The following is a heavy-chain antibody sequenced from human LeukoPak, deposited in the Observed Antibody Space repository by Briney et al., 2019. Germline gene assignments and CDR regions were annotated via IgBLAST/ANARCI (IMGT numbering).Heavy chain of an antibody. CDR3: ARGSGADIVVVPAAIFDY. Sequence: PSETLSLTCAVYGGSFSGYYWSWIRQPPGEGLEWIGEINHSGSTNYNPSLKSRVTISVDTSKNQFSLKLSSVTAADTAVYYCARGSGADIVVVPAAIFDYWGQGTLVTVSS. D-gene: IGHD2-2*02. CDR1: GGSFSGYY. CDR2: INHSGST. J-gene: IGHJ4*02. V-gene: IGHV4-34*01.